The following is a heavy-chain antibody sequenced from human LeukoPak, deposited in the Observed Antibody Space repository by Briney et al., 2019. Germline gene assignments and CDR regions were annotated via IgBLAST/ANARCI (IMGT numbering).Heavy chain of an antibody. J-gene: IGHJ3*02. CDR1: GFTFSRYS. CDR3: ATPTAVSDAFGI. V-gene: IGHV3-48*01. CDR2: ISSNTNTK. D-gene: IGHD2-2*01. Sequence: GGSLRLSCAASGFTFSRYSMSWVRQAPGKGLEWISYISSNTNTKYYADSVKGRFTISRDNAKNSLYLQMNSLRAEDTAVYYCATPTAVSDAFGIWGQGTMVTVSS.